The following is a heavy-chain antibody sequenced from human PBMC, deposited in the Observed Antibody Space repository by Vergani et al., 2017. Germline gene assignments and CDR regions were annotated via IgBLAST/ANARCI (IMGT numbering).Heavy chain of an antibody. CDR3: ARDLGYCSSTSCRETYYYYGMDV. V-gene: IGHV3-11*01. D-gene: IGHD2-2*01. CDR2: ISSSVSTI. Sequence: QVQLVESGGGLVKPGGSLRLSCAASGFTFSDYYMSWIRQAPGKGLEWVSYISSSVSTIYYADSVKGRFTISRDNAKNSLYLQMNSLRAEDTAVYYCARDLGYCSSTSCRETYYYYGMDVWGQGTTVTVSS. CDR1: GFTFSDYY. J-gene: IGHJ6*02.